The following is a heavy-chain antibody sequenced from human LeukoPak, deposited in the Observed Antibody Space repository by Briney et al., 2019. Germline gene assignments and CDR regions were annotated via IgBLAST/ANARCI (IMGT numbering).Heavy chain of an antibody. J-gene: IGHJ6*02. D-gene: IGHD6-13*01. CDR3: AKFGGIAAAGTYYGMDV. CDR2: ISGSGGST. V-gene: IGHV3-23*01. Sequence: PGGSLRLSCAASGFTFSSYALSWVRQAPGKGLEWVSSISGSGGSTYYADSVKGRFTISRDNSKNTLYLQMNSLRAEDTAVYYCAKFGGIAAAGTYYGMDVWGQGTTVTVSS. CDR1: GFTFSSYA.